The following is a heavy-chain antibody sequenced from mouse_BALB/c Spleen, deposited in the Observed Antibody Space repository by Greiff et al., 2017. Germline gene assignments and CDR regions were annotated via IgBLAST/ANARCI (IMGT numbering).Heavy chain of an antibody. CDR1: GYTFTSYW. J-gene: IGHJ2*01. CDR3: TRGPTATIDY. V-gene: IGHV1-69*02. D-gene: IGHD1-2*01. Sequence: QVQLQQSGAELVRPGASVKLSCKASGYTFTSYWINWVKQRPGQGLEWIGNIYPSDSYTNYNQKFKDKATLTVDKSSSTAYMQLSSPTSEDSAVYYCTRGPTATIDYWGQGTTLTVSS. CDR2: IYPSDSYT.